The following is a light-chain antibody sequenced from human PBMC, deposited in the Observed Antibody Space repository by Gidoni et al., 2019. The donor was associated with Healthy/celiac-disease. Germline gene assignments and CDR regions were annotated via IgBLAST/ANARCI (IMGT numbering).Light chain of an antibody. Sequence: EIVMTQSQATLSVSPGERATLSCRASQSVSSNLAWYQQKPGQAPRLLIYGASTRATGIPARFSGSGSGTEFTLTISSLPSEDFAVYYCQQYNNWPWTFXQXTKVEIK. J-gene: IGKJ1*01. CDR1: QSVSSN. CDR2: GAS. CDR3: QQYNNWPWT. V-gene: IGKV3-15*01.